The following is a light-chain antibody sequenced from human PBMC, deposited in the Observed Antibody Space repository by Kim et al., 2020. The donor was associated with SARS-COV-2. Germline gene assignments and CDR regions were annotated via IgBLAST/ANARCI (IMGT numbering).Light chain of an antibody. CDR3: QQYATSPRT. CDR1: QSVSSTY. Sequence: LSPGERATPSGRGSQSVSSTYLAWYQQKPGQAPRLLIYAASSRATGIPDRFSGSGSGTDFTLTISRLEPEDCAVFYCQQYATSPRTFGQGTKVDIK. V-gene: IGKV3-20*01. CDR2: AAS. J-gene: IGKJ1*01.